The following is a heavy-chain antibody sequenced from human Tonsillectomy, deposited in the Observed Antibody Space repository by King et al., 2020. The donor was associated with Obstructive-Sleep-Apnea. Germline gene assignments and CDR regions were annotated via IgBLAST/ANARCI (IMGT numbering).Heavy chain of an antibody. CDR2: IYYSGST. J-gene: IGHJ5*02. Sequence: QLQESGPGLVKPSETLSLTCTVSGGSISSHYWSWIRQPPGKGLEWIGNIYYSGSTNNNPSLKSRVTISVDTSKSKISLKLSPVTAADTAVYYCARLLWFGELHWFDPWGQGTLVTVSS. D-gene: IGHD3-10*01. CDR3: ARLLWFGELHWFDP. CDR1: GGSISSHY. V-gene: IGHV4-59*08.